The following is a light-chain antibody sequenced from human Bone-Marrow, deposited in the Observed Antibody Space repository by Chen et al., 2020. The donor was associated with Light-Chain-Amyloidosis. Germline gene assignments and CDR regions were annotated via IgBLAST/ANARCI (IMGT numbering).Light chain of an antibody. CDR3: QQTYDIPRT. CDR1: QNINNY. CDR2: AGS. J-gene: IGKJ1*01. Sequence: DIQLTQSPSSLSASVGDRVTITCRASQNINNYLHWFQQKPGKAPNLLIYAGSTLQSGVPSRFSASGSETDFTLTISSLQYEDFATYYCQQTYDIPRTFGQGTKVEIK. V-gene: IGKV1-39*01.